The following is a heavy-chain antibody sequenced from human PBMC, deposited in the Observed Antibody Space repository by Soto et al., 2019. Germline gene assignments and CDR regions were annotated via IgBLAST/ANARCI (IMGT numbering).Heavy chain of an antibody. CDR3: AKDPLPQECRGGNCFY. D-gene: IGHD2-15*01. V-gene: IGHV3-23*01. CDR2: VTTRGDCG. J-gene: IGHJ4*02. Sequence: EVQLLESGGGFVQPGGSLRLSCAASGFTFSSYSMTWVRQAPGKGLEWVAVVTTRGDCGYYADSVRGRFTLSRDNSRNTLYLQMNSLRVEDTAVYYCAKDPLPQECRGGNCFYWGQGTLVTVSS. CDR1: GFTFSSYS.